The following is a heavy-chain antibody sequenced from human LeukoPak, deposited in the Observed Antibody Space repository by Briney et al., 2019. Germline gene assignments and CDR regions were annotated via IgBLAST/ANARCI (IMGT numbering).Heavy chain of an antibody. J-gene: IGHJ5*02. D-gene: IGHD3-10*01. CDR3: ARPLRVTMIRGAAFRASSDFDP. CDR1: GYAFSGYY. Sequence: ASVKVSCKASGYAFSGYYIHWVRQAPGQGLEWMGWINPNTGGTKYAQRFQDRVTMTRDTSISTAYMEVSRLRYDDTAVYYCARPLRVTMIRGAAFRASSDFDPWGQGTLVTVSS. CDR2: INPNTGGT. V-gene: IGHV1-2*02.